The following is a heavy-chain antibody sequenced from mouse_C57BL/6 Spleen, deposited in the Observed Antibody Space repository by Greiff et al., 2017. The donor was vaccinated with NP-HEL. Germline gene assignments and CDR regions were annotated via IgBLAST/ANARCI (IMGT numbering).Heavy chain of an antibody. CDR2: IRNKANGYTT. J-gene: IGHJ4*01. V-gene: IGHV7-3*01. CDR3: ARSYSNYDNYAMDY. D-gene: IGHD2-5*01. CDR1: GFTFTDYY. Sequence: EVQLVESGGGLVQPGGSLSLSCAASGFTFTDYYMSWVRQPPGKALEWLGFIRNKANGYTTEYSASVKGRFTISRDNSQSILYLQMNALRAEDSATYYCARSYSNYDNYAMDYWGQGTSVTVSS.